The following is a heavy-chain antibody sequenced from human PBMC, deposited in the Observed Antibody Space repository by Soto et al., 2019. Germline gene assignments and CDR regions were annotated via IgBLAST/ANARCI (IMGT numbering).Heavy chain of an antibody. CDR3: ARESRVGTTRGGVFDY. CDR2: ISYGGSSK. Sequence: QVQLVESGGGVVQPGRSLRLSCAASGFTFSSYAMHWVRQAPGKGLEWVAVISYGGSSKYYADSVKGRFTISRDNSKNTLYLQMNGLRAEDTAVYYCARESRVGTTRGGVFDYWGQGTLVTVSS. D-gene: IGHD1-26*01. V-gene: IGHV3-30-3*01. J-gene: IGHJ4*02. CDR1: GFTFSSYA.